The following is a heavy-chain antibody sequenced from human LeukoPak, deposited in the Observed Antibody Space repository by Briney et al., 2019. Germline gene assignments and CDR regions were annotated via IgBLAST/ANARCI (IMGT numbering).Heavy chain of an antibody. CDR3: ARRLPDSSGNHNWFDP. V-gene: IGHV4-59*01. J-gene: IGHJ5*02. CDR1: GGSISSYY. D-gene: IGHD3-22*01. CDR2: IHYSGST. Sequence: SETLSLTCTVSGGSISSYYWSWIRQPPGKGLEWIGYIHYSGSTNYNPSLKSRVTISVDTSKNQFSLKLSSVTAADTAVYYCARRLPDSSGNHNWFDPWGQGTLVTVSS.